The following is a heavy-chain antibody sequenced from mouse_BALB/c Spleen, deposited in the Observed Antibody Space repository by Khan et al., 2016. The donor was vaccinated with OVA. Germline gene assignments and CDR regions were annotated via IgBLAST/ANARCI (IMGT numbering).Heavy chain of an antibody. J-gene: IGHJ2*01. CDR3: ATYYYGSSRYFDY. CDR2: IDPANGNT. CDR1: GFNIKDTY. V-gene: IGHV14-3*02. Sequence: EVQLQESGAELVKPGASVKLSCTASGFNIKDTYMHWVKQRPEQGLEWIGRIDPANGNTKYDPKFQGKATITADTSSNTAYLQRRSLTSEDTAVYYCATYYYGSSRYFDYWGQGTTLTVSS. D-gene: IGHD1-1*01.